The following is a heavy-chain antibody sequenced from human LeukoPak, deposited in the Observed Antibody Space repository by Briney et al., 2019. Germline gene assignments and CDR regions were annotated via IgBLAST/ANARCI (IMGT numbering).Heavy chain of an antibody. CDR2: IIPIFGTA. V-gene: IGHV1-69*05. CDR3: ARGPRRGWGSSLLDAFDI. J-gene: IGHJ3*02. Sequence: ASVKVSCKASGGTFSSYAISWVRQAPGQGLEWMGRIIPIFGTANYAQKFQGRVTITTDESTSTAYMELSSLRSEDTAVYYCARGPRRGWGSSLLDAFDIWGQGAMVTVSS. CDR1: GGTFSSYA. D-gene: IGHD1-26*01.